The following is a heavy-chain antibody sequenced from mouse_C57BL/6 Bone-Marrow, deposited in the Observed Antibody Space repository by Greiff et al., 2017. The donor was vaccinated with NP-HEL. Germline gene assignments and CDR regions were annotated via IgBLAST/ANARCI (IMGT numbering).Heavy chain of an antibody. Sequence: EVMLVESGAELVRPGASVKLSCTASGFNIKDDYMHWVKQRPEQGLEWIGWIDPENGDTEYASKFQGKATITADTSSNTAYLQLSSLTSEDTAVYYCTFSYGSGPFDYWGQGTTLTVSS. J-gene: IGHJ2*01. D-gene: IGHD1-1*01. V-gene: IGHV14-4*01. CDR2: IDPENGDT. CDR3: TFSYGSGPFDY. CDR1: GFNIKDDY.